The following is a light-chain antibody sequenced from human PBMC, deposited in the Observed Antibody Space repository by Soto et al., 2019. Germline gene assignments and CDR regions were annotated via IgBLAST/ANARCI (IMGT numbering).Light chain of an antibody. CDR3: QQYNTYRT. CDR2: DAS. V-gene: IGKV1-5*01. J-gene: IGKJ1*01. Sequence: DIQMTQSPSSLSASVGDRVTITCRASQSVSHWLAWYQQKPGKAPKLLIYDASSLESGVPSRFSGSGSGTEFTLPISSLQSDDFATYYCQQYNTYRTFGQVTNVDI. CDR1: QSVSHW.